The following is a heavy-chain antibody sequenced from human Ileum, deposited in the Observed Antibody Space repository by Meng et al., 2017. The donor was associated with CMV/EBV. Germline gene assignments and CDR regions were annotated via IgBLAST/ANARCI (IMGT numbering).Heavy chain of an antibody. V-gene: IGHV4-39*07. J-gene: IGHJ4*02. CDR1: GGSISSSSYY. CDR2: IYYSGST. D-gene: IGHD3-3*01. Sequence: GSLRLSCTVSGGSISSSSYYWGWIRQPPGKGLEWIGSIYYSGSTYYNPSLKSRVTISVDTSKNQFSLKLSSVTAADTAVYYCARDGITIFGVGDRVDYWGQGTLVTVSS. CDR3: ARDGITIFGVGDRVDY.